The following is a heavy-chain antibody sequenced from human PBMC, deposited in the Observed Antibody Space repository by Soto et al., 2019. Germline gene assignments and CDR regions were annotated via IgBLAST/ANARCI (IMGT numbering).Heavy chain of an antibody. D-gene: IGHD1-26*01. V-gene: IGHV3-7*05. CDR3: AKRPRALLTFDY. CDR1: EFTFSTYW. Sequence: GGSLRLSCAASEFTFSTYWMTWVRQAPGKGLEWVANIEGDGGEKYYVDSVKGRFTISRDNSKNTLYLQMNSLRAEDTAIYYCAKRPRALLTFDYWGQGTLVTVSS. J-gene: IGHJ4*02. CDR2: IEGDGGEK.